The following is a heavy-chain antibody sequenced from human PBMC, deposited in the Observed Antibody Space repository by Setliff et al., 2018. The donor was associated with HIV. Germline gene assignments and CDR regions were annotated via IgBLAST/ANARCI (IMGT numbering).Heavy chain of an antibody. CDR3: ATHCTSTSCYSAGLDY. D-gene: IGHD2-2*01. J-gene: IGHJ4*02. CDR2: INHSGNT. V-gene: IGHV4-34*01. Sequence: KPSETLSLTCAVYGGSFSGYYWSWIRQPPGKGLEWIGEINHSGNTNYNPSLKSRVTISVDTSKNQFTLNLNSVTAADTAVYYCATHCTSTSCYSAGLDYWGQGTLVTVSS. CDR1: GGSFSGYY.